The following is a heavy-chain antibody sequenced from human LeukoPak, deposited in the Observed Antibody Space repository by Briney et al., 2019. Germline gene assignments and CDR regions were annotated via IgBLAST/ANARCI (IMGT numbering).Heavy chain of an antibody. J-gene: IGHJ5*02. CDR2: ISSSSTI. CDR3: ARDCEAAGGNWFDP. Sequence: GGSLRLSCAASGFTYSSYSMNWVRQAPGKGLEWVSYISSSSTIYYADSVKGRFTISRDNAKNSLYLQMNSLRDEDTAVYYCARDCEAAGGNWFDPWGQGTLVTVSS. D-gene: IGHD6-13*01. CDR1: GFTYSSYS. V-gene: IGHV3-48*02.